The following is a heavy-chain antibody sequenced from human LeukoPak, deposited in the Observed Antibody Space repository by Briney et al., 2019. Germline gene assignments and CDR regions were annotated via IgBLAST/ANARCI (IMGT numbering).Heavy chain of an antibody. CDR2: INSAGDST. CDR1: GFTFSSYP. Sequence: GGPLRLSCSASGFTFSSYPMHWVRQAPGKGLEYVSAINSAGDSTYYADSVKGRFTISRDNSKDTLYLQMSSLTAEDTAVYYCAREKSRQQLVGDAFDIWGQGTMVTVSS. CDR3: AREKSRQQLVGDAFDI. D-gene: IGHD6-13*01. V-gene: IGHV3-64D*06. J-gene: IGHJ3*02.